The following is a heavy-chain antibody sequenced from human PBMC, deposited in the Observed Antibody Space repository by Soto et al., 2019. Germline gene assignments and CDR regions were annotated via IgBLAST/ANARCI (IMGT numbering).Heavy chain of an antibody. CDR3: ARVPDR. Sequence: SETLSLTCAVSGDSISSFNWWSWVRQSPGKGLEWIGEIHHSGSTNYNPSLKSRVTISVDKSKNQFSLKLSSVTAADTAVYYCARVPDRWGQGTLVTVSS. V-gene: IGHV4-4*02. J-gene: IGHJ5*02. CDR1: GDSISSFNW. CDR2: IHHSGST. D-gene: IGHD2-2*01.